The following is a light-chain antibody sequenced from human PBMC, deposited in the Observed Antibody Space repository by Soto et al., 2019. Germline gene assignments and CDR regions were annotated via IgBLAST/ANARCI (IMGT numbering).Light chain of an antibody. V-gene: IGKV3-15*01. CDR2: GAF. J-gene: IGKJ1*01. CDR1: QSISTN. Sequence: EILMTQSPGTLSASPGERAILSCRASQSISTNLAWFQQKPGQTPRLLIYGAFTRATGIPARFSGSGSGTALPLTITSLQPEDFAVSYCQQYISWPTFGQGTKVEMK. CDR3: QQYISWPT.